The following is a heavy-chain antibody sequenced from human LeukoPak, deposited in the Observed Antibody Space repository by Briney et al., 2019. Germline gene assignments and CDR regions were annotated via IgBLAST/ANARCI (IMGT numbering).Heavy chain of an antibody. CDR3: ARETYDIQYFQH. Sequence: PSETLSLTCTVPGGSISSYYWSWIRRPAGKGLEWIGRIYTSGSTNYNPSLKSRVAMSVDTSKNQFSLKLSSVTAADTAVYYCARETYDIQYFQHWGQGTLVTVSS. V-gene: IGHV4-4*07. CDR2: IYTSGST. D-gene: IGHD3-22*01. CDR1: GGSISSYY. J-gene: IGHJ1*01.